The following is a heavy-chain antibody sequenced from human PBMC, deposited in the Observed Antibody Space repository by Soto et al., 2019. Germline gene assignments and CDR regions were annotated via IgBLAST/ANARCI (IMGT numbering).Heavy chain of an antibody. D-gene: IGHD2-8*01. J-gene: IGHJ5*02. Sequence: GSLRLSCAASGFTFSSYAMSWVRQAPGKGLEWVSAISGSGGSTYYADSVKGRFTISRDNSKNTLYLQMNSLRAEDTAVYYCAKESGIVLMVYAVNWFDPWGQGTLVTVSS. CDR1: GFTFSSYA. CDR3: AKESGIVLMVYAVNWFDP. CDR2: ISGSGGST. V-gene: IGHV3-23*01.